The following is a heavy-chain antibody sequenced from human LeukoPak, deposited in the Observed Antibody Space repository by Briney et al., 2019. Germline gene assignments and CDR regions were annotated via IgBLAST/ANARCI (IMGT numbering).Heavy chain of an antibody. J-gene: IGHJ4*02. V-gene: IGHV4-39*01. CDR2: MYYDGST. D-gene: IGHD1-26*01. CDR3: ARRSDSGSDDGEDYFDY. CDR1: GDSIYSTTFY. Sequence: PSETLSLACTVSGDSIYSTTFYWGWIRQPPGKGLEWIGSMYYDGSTYHNPSLKSRVTISVDTSNNQFSLKLTSVTAADTAVYFCARRSDSGSDDGEDYFDYWGQGTLVTVSS.